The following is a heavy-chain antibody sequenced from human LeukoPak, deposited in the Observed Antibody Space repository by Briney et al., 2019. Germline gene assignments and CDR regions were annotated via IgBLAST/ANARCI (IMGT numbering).Heavy chain of an antibody. CDR2: IYYSGST. CDR1: GGSISSGGYY. D-gene: IGHD3-22*01. CDR3: ARGADSSGYYSPLDNWFDP. Sequence: SETLSLTCTVSGGSISSGGYYWSWIRQHPGKGLEWIGYIYYSGSTYYNPSLKSRVTMSVDTSKNQFSLKLSSVTAADTAVYYCARGADSSGYYSPLDNWFDPWGQGTLVTVSS. J-gene: IGHJ5*02. V-gene: IGHV4-31*03.